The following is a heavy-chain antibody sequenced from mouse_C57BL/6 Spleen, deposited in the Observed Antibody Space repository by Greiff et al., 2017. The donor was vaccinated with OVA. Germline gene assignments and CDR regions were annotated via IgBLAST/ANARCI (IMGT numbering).Heavy chain of an antibody. Sequence: DVQLQESGPGLVKPSQSLSLTCSVTGYSITSGYYWNWIRQFPGNKLEWMGYISYDGSNNYNPSLKNRISITRDTSKNQFFLKLNSVTTEDTATYYCARGDYGSSPYAMDYWGQGTSVTVSS. J-gene: IGHJ4*01. CDR2: ISYDGSN. V-gene: IGHV3-6*01. CDR3: ARGDYGSSPYAMDY. CDR1: GYSITSGYY. D-gene: IGHD1-1*01.